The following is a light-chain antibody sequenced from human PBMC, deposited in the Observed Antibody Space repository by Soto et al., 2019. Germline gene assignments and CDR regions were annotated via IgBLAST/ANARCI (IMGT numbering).Light chain of an antibody. Sequence: QSVLTQPPSVSGAPGQRVTISCTGSSSNIGAGYDVHWYQQLPGKAPKLLIYGNINRPSGVPDRFSGSKSGTSASLGITGLQAEDEADYYCQSYDSSLSGYVFGTGTKLTVL. V-gene: IGLV1-40*01. CDR1: SSNIGAGYD. J-gene: IGLJ1*01. CDR3: QSYDSSLSGYV. CDR2: GNI.